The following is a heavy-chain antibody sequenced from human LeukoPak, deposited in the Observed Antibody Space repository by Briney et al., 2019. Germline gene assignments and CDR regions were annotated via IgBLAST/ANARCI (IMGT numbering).Heavy chain of an antibody. J-gene: IGHJ4*02. D-gene: IGHD5-12*01. CDR1: GFTLSDYY. CDR3: ARLRSVDDSTVDC. Sequence: GGSLRLSCAASGFTLSDYYMSWIRQAPGKGLEWVSYISDSGNTIHHATSVKGRFTISRDNAKNSLYLQMNSLRAEDTAVYYCARLRSVDDSTVDCWGQGTLVTVSS. CDR2: ISDSGNTI. V-gene: IGHV3-11*04.